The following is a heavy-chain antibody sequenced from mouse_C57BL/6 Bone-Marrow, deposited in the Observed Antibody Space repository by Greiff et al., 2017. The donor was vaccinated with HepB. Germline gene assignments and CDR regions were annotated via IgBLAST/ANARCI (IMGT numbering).Heavy chain of an antibody. Sequence: EVHLVESGGGLVKPGGSLKLSCAASGFTFSDYGMHWVRQAPEKGLEWVAYISSGSSPIYYADTVKGGFTISRDNAKNTLFVQMTSLRSEDTAMYYCARGPYGSSYWYFDVWCTGTTVTVSS. CDR2: ISSGSSPI. CDR3: ARGPYGSSYWYFDV. J-gene: IGHJ1*03. V-gene: IGHV5-17*01. CDR1: GFTFSDYG. D-gene: IGHD1-1*01.